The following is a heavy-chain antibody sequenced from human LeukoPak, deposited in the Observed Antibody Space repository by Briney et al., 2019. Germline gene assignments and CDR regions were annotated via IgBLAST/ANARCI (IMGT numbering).Heavy chain of an antibody. J-gene: IGHJ4*02. Sequence: PGRSLRLSCAASGFTFNNYAMHWVRQAPGEGLEWVAVISRDGTQQYYADSVKGRLTISRDNSQSTLYLHMNSLSTEDTALYYCAKGGASVTRYVDYWGQGTLVTVSS. CDR3: AKGGASVTRYVDY. V-gene: IGHV3-30*04. CDR2: ISRDGTQQ. CDR1: GFTFNNYA. D-gene: IGHD4-17*01.